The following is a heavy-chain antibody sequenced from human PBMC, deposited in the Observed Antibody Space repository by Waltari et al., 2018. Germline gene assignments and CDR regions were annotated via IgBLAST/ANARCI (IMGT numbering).Heavy chain of an antibody. D-gene: IGHD3-3*01. CDR1: GGSISSHY. Sequence: QVQLQESGPGLVKPSETLSLTCTVSGGSISSHYWSWIRQPPGKGLAGIGYIYYSGSTNYNPSLKSRVTISVDTSKNQFSLKLSSVTAADTAVYYCARARIRFLEWLTPDYYYYGMDVWGQGTTVTVSS. J-gene: IGHJ6*02. CDR2: IYYSGST. V-gene: IGHV4-59*11. CDR3: ARARIRFLEWLTPDYYYYGMDV.